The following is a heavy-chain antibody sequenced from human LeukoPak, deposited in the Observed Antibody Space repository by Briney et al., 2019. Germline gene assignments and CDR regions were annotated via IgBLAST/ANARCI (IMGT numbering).Heavy chain of an antibody. CDR2: IYYSGST. CDR1: GGSISSYY. Sequence: PSETLSLTCTVSGGSISSYYWSWIRQPPGKGLEWIGYIYYSGSTNYNPSLKSRVTISVDTSKNQFSLKLSSVTAADTAVYYCATHLRGYSYGPPYYFDYWGQGTLVTVSS. V-gene: IGHV4-59*08. J-gene: IGHJ4*02. CDR3: ATHLRGYSYGPPYYFDY. D-gene: IGHD5-18*01.